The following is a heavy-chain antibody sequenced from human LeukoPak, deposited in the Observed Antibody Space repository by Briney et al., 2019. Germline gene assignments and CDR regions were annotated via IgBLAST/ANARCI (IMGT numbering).Heavy chain of an antibody. D-gene: IGHD5-18*01. CDR1: GFTFSDYY. V-gene: IGHV3-11*01. CDR2: ISSSGSTV. CDR3: ARDHASYGYDAFDI. J-gene: IGHJ3*02. Sequence: GGSLRLSCAASGFTFSDYYMSWIRQAPGKGLEWVSYISSSGSTVYYADSVKGRFTISRDNAKNSLYLQMNSLRAEDTAVYYCARDHASYGYDAFDIWGQGTMVTVSS.